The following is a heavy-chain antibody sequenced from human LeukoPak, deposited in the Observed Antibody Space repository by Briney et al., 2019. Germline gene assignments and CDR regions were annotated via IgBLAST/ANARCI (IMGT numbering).Heavy chain of an antibody. CDR1: GGSISSSSYY. D-gene: IGHD3-10*01. CDR2: IYYSGST. Sequence: PSETLSLTCTVSGGSISSSSYYWGWIRQPPGKGLEWIGSIYYSGSTYYNPSLKSRVTISVDTSKNQFSLKLSSVTAADTAVYYCARQSIGVDGYYYYYYMDVWGKGTTVTVSS. J-gene: IGHJ6*03. CDR3: ARQSIGVDGYYYYYYMDV. V-gene: IGHV4-39*01.